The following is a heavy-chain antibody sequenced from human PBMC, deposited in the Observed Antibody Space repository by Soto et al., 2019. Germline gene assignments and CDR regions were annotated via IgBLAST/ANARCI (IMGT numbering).Heavy chain of an antibody. CDR3: ARIRYSSGWSHNWFDP. Sequence: QVQLQESGPGLVKPSQTLSLTCTVSGGSISSGGYYWSWIRQHPGKGPECSGYIYYSGSTYYNPSLKNRVTISVDTAKNQYSLKLSSVTAADTAVYYCARIRYSSGWSHNWFDPWGQGTLVTVSS. D-gene: IGHD6-19*01. J-gene: IGHJ5*02. CDR2: IYYSGST. V-gene: IGHV4-31*03. CDR1: GGSISSGGYY.